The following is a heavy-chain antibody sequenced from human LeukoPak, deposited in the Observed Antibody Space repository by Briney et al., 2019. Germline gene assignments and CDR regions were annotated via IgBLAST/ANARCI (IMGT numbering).Heavy chain of an antibody. V-gene: IGHV3-23*01. Sequence: GGSLRLSCAASGFTFSSYAMSWVRQAPGKGLEWVSAISGSGGSTYYADSVKGRFTISRDNSKNTLYLQMNSLRAEDTAVYYCAKDDYYDSSGYYCLIEYFQHWGQGTLVTVSS. CDR2: ISGSGGST. D-gene: IGHD3-22*01. J-gene: IGHJ1*01. CDR3: AKDDYYDSSGYYCLIEYFQH. CDR1: GFTFSSYA.